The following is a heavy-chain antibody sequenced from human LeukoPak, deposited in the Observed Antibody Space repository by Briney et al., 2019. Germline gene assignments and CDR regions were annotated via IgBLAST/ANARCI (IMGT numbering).Heavy chain of an antibody. CDR3: ARSIRLDAFDI. CDR2: IIPIFGTA. Sequence: ASVKVSCKASGGTFSSYAISWVRQAPGQGLEWMGGIIPIFGTANYAQKFQGRVTNTADESTSTAYMELSSLRSEDTAVYYCARSIRLDAFDIWGQGTMVTVSS. CDR1: GGTFSSYA. V-gene: IGHV1-69*13. J-gene: IGHJ3*02. D-gene: IGHD2-2*02.